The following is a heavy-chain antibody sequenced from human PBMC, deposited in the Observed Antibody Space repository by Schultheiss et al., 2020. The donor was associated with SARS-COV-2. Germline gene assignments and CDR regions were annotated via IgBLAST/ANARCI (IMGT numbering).Heavy chain of an antibody. V-gene: IGHV4-38-2*02. D-gene: IGHD2-2*01. CDR3: ARDIVVPAAGYGMDV. CDR1: GYSISSGYY. J-gene: IGHJ6*02. Sequence: SETLSLTCTVSGYSISSGYYWGWIRQPPGKGLEWIGEIYHSGSTNYNPSLKSRVTISVDTSKNQFSLKLSSVTAADTAVYYCARDIVVPAAGYGMDVWGQGTTVTVSS. CDR2: IYHSGST.